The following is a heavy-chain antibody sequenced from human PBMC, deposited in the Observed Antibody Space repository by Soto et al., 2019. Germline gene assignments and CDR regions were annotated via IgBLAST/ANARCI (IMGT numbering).Heavy chain of an antibody. J-gene: IGHJ4*02. Sequence: GESLKISCKGSGYSFTSYWIAWVRQMPGKGLELMGIIYPSDSDTRYRASFQGQVTISADKSISSAYLQWSSLRASDTAMYYCARGGVSTRTFDYWGQGTPVTVSS. CDR2: IYPSDSDT. V-gene: IGHV5-51*01. CDR3: ARGGVSTRTFDY. CDR1: GYSFTSYW. D-gene: IGHD3-3*01.